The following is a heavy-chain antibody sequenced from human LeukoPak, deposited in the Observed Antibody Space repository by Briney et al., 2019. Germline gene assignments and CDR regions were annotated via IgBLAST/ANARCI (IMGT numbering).Heavy chain of an antibody. Sequence: QSGGSLRLSCAASGFTFSSYGMHWVRQAPGKGLEWVAFIRYDGSNKYYADSVKGRFTISRDNSKNTLYLQMNSLKTEDTAVYYCTTGPDYGDYSYFDYWGQGTLVTVSS. CDR1: GFTFSSYG. CDR3: TTGPDYGDYSYFDY. D-gene: IGHD4-17*01. V-gene: IGHV3-30*02. J-gene: IGHJ4*02. CDR2: IRYDGSNK.